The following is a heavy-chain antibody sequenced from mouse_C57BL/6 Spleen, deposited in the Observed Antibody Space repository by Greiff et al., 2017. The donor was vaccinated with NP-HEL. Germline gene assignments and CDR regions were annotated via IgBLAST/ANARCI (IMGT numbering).Heavy chain of an antibody. CDR3: ARDYYGSRGGYFDV. J-gene: IGHJ1*03. V-gene: IGHV5-4*01. D-gene: IGHD1-1*01. Sequence: EVQLVESGGGLVKPGGSLKLSCAASGFTFSSYAMSWVRQTPEKRLEWVATISDGGSYTYYPDNVKGRFTISRDNAKNNLYLQMSHLKSEDTAMYYCARDYYGSRGGYFDVWGTGTTVNVSS. CDR2: ISDGGSYT. CDR1: GFTFSSYA.